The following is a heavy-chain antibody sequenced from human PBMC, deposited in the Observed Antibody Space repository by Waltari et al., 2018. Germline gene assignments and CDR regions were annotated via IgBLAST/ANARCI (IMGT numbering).Heavy chain of an antibody. V-gene: IGHV3-66*02. J-gene: IGHJ6*02. CDR2: IFAGGST. CDR3: ARGRNTNYVVYGMDV. CDR1: GFSVSSNY. Sequence: EVQLVESGGGLVQPGGSLRLSCAASGFSVSSNYMSWVRQAPGKGVEWVAVIFAGGSTSHADSVKGRFTISRDISKSTLYLQMNSLRVEDTAVYYCARGRNTNYVVYGMDVWGQGTTVTVSS. D-gene: IGHD4-4*01.